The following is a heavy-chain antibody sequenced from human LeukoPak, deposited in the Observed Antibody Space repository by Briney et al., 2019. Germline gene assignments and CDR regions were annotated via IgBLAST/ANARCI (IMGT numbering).Heavy chain of an antibody. CDR1: GFTFSSYA. D-gene: IGHD5-24*01. Sequence: GGSLRLSCAASGFTFSSYAMHWVRQAPGKGLEWVSVIYSGGSTYYADSVKGRFTISRHNSKNTLYLQMNSLRAEDTAVYYCARAARWLQSSGAFDIWGQGTMVTVSS. CDR2: IYSGGST. J-gene: IGHJ3*02. V-gene: IGHV3-53*04. CDR3: ARAARWLQSSGAFDI.